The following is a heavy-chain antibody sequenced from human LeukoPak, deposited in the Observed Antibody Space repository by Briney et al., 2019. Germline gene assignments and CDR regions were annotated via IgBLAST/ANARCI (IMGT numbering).Heavy chain of an antibody. V-gene: IGHV3-48*03. J-gene: IGHJ4*02. Sequence: GGSLRLSCAASGFTFRSCEMNWVRQAPGKGLEWISYIGSSRSTKYYADSVKGRFTISRDNAKNSPYLQMNSLRADDTAVYYCATDGRAAAGTDYFDYWGQGTLVTVSS. CDR2: IGSSRSTK. CDR1: GFTFRSCE. CDR3: ATDGRAAAGTDYFDY. D-gene: IGHD6-13*01.